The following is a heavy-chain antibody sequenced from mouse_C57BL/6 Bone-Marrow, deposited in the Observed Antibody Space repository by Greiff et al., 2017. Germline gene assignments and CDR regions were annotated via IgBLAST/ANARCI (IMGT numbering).Heavy chain of an antibody. CDR2: IDPSDSYT. V-gene: IGHV1-50*01. D-gene: IGHD2-12*01. J-gene: IGHJ3*01. CDR3: ARLYDGAY. CDR1: GYTFPSYW. Sequence: QVQLQQPGAELVKPGASVKLSCKASGYTFPSYWMQWVKQRPGQGLEWIGEIDPSDSYTNYNQKFKGKATLTVDTSASTAYMQLSSLTSEYSAVYYCARLYDGAYWGQGTLVTVSA.